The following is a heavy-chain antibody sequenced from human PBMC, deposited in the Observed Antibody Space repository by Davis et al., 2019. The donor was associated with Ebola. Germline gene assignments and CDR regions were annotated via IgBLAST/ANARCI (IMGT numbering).Heavy chain of an antibody. CDR1: GFTFDDYT. V-gene: IGHV3-43*01. D-gene: IGHD6-13*01. CDR2: ISWDGGRT. J-gene: IGHJ6*03. Sequence: PGGSLRLSCAASGFTFDDYTMHWVRQAPGKGLEWVSLISWDGGRTYYADSVKGRFTISRDNSKKSLYLQMNSLRTEDTALYYCARARQLVRVYYYMDVWGKGTTVTVSS. CDR3: ARARQLVRVYYYMDV.